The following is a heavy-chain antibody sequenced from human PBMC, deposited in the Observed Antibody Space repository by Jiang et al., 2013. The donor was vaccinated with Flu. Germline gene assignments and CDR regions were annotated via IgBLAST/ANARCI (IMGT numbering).Heavy chain of an antibody. J-gene: IGHJ4*02. CDR2: ISGYNGNA. CDR1: GYTFLSYG. CDR3: ARERHHYDSSGYFVSGLPVDGDY. D-gene: IGHD3-22*01. Sequence: HSGAEVKKPGASVKVSCKSSGYTFLSYGITWVRQAPGQGLEWVGWISGYNGNANYAQNLQGRVTMTTDTTTSTAYMELRSLRSDDTAMYYCARERHHYDSSGYFVSGLPVDGDYWGQGTLV. V-gene: IGHV1-18*04.